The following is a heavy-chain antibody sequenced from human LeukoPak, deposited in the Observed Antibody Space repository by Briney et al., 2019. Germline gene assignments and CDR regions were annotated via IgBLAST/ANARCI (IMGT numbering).Heavy chain of an antibody. CDR2: LVYDARS. D-gene: IGHD6-19*01. V-gene: IGHV3-33*01. CDR1: GFPFSSYG. CDR3: ARDLSAAFDF. J-gene: IGHJ4*02. Sequence: GGSLRLSCAASGFPFSSYGMHWVRQAPGKGLEWVARLVYDARSDYANSVKGRSSISRDDSKNTLFLDMSNLRVEDTALYYCARDLSAAFDFWGQGVLVTVSS.